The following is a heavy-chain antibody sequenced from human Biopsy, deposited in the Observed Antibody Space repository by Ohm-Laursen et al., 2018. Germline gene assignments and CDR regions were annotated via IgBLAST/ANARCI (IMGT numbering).Heavy chain of an antibody. V-gene: IGHV4-34*01. J-gene: IGHJ6*02. D-gene: IGHD6-19*01. CDR1: GESFNGYY. Sequence: SETLSLTCAVYGESFNGYYWSWIRQTPGKGLEWIGEINHSGRTNYNPSPESRITISVDTSKNKFSLQLDSMTAADTAVYYCGRVWLWRGYGVDVWGQGTTVTVSS. CDR2: INHSGRT. CDR3: GRVWLWRGYGVDV.